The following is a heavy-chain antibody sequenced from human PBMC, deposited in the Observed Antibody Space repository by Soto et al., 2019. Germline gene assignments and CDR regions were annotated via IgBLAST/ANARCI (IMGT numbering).Heavy chain of an antibody. CDR1: GFTFSSYW. V-gene: IGHV3-7*01. CDR2: IKQDGSEK. J-gene: IGHJ5*02. D-gene: IGHD2-2*01. Sequence: EVQLVESGGGLVQPGGSLRLSCAASGFTFSSYWMSWVRQAPGKGLEWVANIKQDGSEKYYVDSVKGRFTISRDNAKNSLYLQMISLRAEDTAVYYCARGGDIVVVPAALIWFDPWGQGTLVTVSS. CDR3: ARGGDIVVVPAALIWFDP.